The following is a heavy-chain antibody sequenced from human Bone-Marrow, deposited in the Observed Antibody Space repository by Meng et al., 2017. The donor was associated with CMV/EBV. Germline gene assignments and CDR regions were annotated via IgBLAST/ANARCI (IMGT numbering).Heavy chain of an antibody. J-gene: IGHJ6*02. Sequence: SETLSLTCTVSGGSISSGGYYWSWIRQHPGKGLEWIGYIYYSGSTYYNPSLKSRVTISVDTSKNQFSLKLSSVTAADTAVYYCARDLKDIVVIPAAIIPPSDYYYGMDVWGQGTTVTVSS. D-gene: IGHD2-2*02. CDR3: ARDLKDIVVIPAAIIPPSDYYYGMDV. V-gene: IGHV4-31*03. CDR2: IYYSGST. CDR1: GGSISSGGYY.